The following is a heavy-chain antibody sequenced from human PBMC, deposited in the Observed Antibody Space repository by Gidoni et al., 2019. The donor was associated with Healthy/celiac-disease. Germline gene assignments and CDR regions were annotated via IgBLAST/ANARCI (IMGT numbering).Heavy chain of an antibody. Sequence: QVQLQESGPGLVKPSQTLSLTCTVSGGSIRSGSYYWSWLRQPAGKGLEWIGRLYTSGSTNYNPSLKSRVTMSVDTSKNQFSLKLSSVTAADTAVYYCARVDARYSGSYGAFDIWGQGTMVTVSS. CDR1: GGSIRSGSYY. CDR3: ARVDARYSGSYGAFDI. D-gene: IGHD1-26*01. V-gene: IGHV4-61*02. J-gene: IGHJ3*02. CDR2: LYTSGST.